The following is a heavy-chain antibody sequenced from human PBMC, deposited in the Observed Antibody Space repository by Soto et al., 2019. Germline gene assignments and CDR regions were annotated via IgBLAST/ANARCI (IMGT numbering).Heavy chain of an antibody. CDR2: IYYSGST. CDR3: ARASGGTSRVGMDA. Sequence: PAETLSLTCTVSGGSISSGGYYWSWIRQHPGKGLEWIGYIYYSGSTYYNPSLKSRVTISVDTSKNQFSLKLRAVTDAARAVSYCARASGGTSRVGMDAWGQGTLVTVSS. D-gene: IGHD2-15*01. J-gene: IGHJ6*02. CDR1: GGSISSGGYY. V-gene: IGHV4-31*03.